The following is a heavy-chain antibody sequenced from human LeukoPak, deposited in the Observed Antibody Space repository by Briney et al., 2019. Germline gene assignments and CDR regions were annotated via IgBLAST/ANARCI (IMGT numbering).Heavy chain of an antibody. CDR2: ISGSGGST. D-gene: IGHD3-10*02. Sequence: GGSLRLSCAASGFTFSSYAMSWVRQAPGKGLEWVSAISGSGGSTYYADSVKGRFTISRDNSKNTLYLQMNSLRAEDTAVYYCAKYSPKIELFGELLADWYFDLWGRGTLVTVSS. CDR1: GFTFSSYA. J-gene: IGHJ2*01. CDR3: AKYSPKIELFGELLADWYFDL. V-gene: IGHV3-23*01.